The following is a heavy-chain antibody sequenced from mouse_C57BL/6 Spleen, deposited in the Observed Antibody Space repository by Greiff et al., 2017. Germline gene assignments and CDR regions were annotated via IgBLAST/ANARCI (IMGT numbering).Heavy chain of an antibody. Sequence: EVKLVESGGGLVKPGGSLKLSCAASGFTFSDYGMHWVRQAPEKGLEWVAYISSGSSTIYYADTVKGRFTISRDNAKNTLFLQMTSLRSEDTAMYYCARPGDYDVWFAYWGQGTLVTVSA. D-gene: IGHD2-4*01. V-gene: IGHV5-17*01. CDR2: ISSGSSTI. J-gene: IGHJ3*01. CDR3: ARPGDYDVWFAY. CDR1: GFTFSDYG.